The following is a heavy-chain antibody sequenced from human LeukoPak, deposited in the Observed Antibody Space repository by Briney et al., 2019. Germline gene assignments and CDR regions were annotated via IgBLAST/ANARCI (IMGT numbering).Heavy chain of an antibody. CDR1: GGSISSSSYY. V-gene: IGHV4-61*05. J-gene: IGHJ4*02. CDR2: IYYSGST. CDR3: SLKFTVTTSPYYFDY. Sequence: TSETLSLTCTVSGGSISSSSYYWGWIRQPPGKGLEWIGYIYYSGSTNYNPSLKSRVTISVDTSKNQFSLKLSSVTAADTAVYYCSLKFTVTTSPYYFDYWGQGTLVTVSS. D-gene: IGHD4-4*01.